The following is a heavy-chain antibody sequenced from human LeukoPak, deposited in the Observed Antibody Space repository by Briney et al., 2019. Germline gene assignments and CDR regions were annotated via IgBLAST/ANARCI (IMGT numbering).Heavy chain of an antibody. J-gene: IGHJ4*02. CDR1: GFTFSSYE. V-gene: IGHV3-48*03. CDR2: ISISGSTT. Sequence: GGSLRRSCAASGFTFSSYEMNWVRQAPGKGLEWISYISISGSTTYYADSVKGRFTISRDNAKNSLYVQMSSLRAEDTAVYYCARDGVNNVGYFDYWGQGTLVTVSS. D-gene: IGHD4-23*01. CDR3: ARDGVNNVGYFDY.